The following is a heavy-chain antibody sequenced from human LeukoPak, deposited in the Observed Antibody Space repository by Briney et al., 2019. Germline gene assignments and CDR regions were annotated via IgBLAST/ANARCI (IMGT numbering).Heavy chain of an antibody. V-gene: IGHV3-33*01. CDR2: IWYDGSNK. CDR1: GFTFSSYG. CDR3: ARDRVRSSGWYAFDY. J-gene: IGHJ4*02. Sequence: QSGGSLRLSCAASGFTFSSYGMHWVRQAPGKGLEWVAVIWYDGSNKYYADSVKGRFTISRDNSKNTLYLQMNSLRAEDTAVYYCARDRVRSSGWYAFDYWGQGTLVTVSS. D-gene: IGHD6-19*01.